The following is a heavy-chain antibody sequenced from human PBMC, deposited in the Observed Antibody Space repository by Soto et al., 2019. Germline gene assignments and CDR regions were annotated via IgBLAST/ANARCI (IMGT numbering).Heavy chain of an antibody. Sequence: GGSLRLSCAASGFTVSTNYMSWVRQAPGKGLEWVSVIYSGGTTYYADSVKGRFTISRDNSKNTLYLQMNSLRAEDTAVYYCARDQSRPSSSGWFFDYWGQGTLVTVSS. CDR2: IYSGGTT. J-gene: IGHJ4*02. V-gene: IGHV3-66*01. CDR1: GFTVSTNY. CDR3: ARDQSRPSSSGWFFDY. D-gene: IGHD6-19*01.